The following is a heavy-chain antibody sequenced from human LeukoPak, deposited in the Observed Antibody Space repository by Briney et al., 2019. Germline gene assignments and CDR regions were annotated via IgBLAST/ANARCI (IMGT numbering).Heavy chain of an antibody. CDR3: AKVGCSSTSCYEVPLYYYGMDV. Sequence: HPGGSLRLSCAASGLTLSDAWMHWVRQAPGKGLEWVAVISYDGSNKYYADSVKGRFTISRDNSKNTLYLQMNSLRAEDTAVYYCAKVGCSSTSCYEVPLYYYGMDVWGQGTTVTVSS. D-gene: IGHD2-2*01. CDR2: ISYDGSNK. CDR1: GLTLSDAW. V-gene: IGHV3-30*18. J-gene: IGHJ6*02.